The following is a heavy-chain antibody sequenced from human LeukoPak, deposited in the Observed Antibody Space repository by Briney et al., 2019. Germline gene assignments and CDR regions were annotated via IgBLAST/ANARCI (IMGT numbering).Heavy chain of an antibody. D-gene: IGHD4-11*01. J-gene: IGHJ6*03. V-gene: IGHV4-59*01. CDR3: ARGGLYRGFYYYNDV. Sequence: SETLSLTCTVSGASISSYYWTWVRQPPGEELEWIGYIHHTDGTNYNPSLESRVTISLDTSNNQLSLTLRSVTASDTAVYYCARGGLYRGFYYYNDVWAEGTTVTVSS. CDR1: GASISSYY. CDR2: IHHTDGT.